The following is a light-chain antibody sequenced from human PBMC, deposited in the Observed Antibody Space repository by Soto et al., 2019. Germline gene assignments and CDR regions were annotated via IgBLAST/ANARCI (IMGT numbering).Light chain of an antibody. Sequence: EIVMTQSPATLSVSPGERATLSCRASQSVSTNLAWYQQKPGQAPRLLIYGASTRATAVPARFSGSGSGTEFTLTISSLQSEDFAVYYCQQYNNWPPAITFGQGTRLEI. V-gene: IGKV3-15*01. CDR1: QSVSTN. CDR2: GAS. CDR3: QQYNNWPPAIT. J-gene: IGKJ5*01.